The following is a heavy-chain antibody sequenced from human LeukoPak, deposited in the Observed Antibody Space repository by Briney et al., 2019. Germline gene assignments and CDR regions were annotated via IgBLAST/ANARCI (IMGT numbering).Heavy chain of an antibody. CDR3: ARVATGTTGDYYYYYGMDV. J-gene: IGHJ6*02. CDR2: IYYSGST. Sequence: SETLSLTCTVSGGSISSYYWSWIRQPPGKGLEWIGYIYYSGSTNYNPSLKSRVTISVDTSKNQFSLKLSSVTAADTAVYCCARVATGTTGDYYYYYGMDVWGQGTMVTVSS. D-gene: IGHD1-1*01. CDR1: GGSISSYY. V-gene: IGHV4-59*01.